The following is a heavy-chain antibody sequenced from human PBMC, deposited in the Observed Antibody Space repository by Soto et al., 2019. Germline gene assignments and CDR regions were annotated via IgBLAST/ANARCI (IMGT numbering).Heavy chain of an antibody. CDR2: INPNSGGT. J-gene: IGHJ6*02. V-gene: IGHV1-2*04. D-gene: IGHD6-6*01. CDR1: GYTFTGYY. CDR3: ARDLGGIAARSDMDYYGMDV. Sequence: ASVKVSCKASGYTFTGYYMHWVRQAPGQGLEWMGWINPNSGGTNYAQKFQGWVTMTRDTSISTAYMELSRLRSDDTAVYYCARDLGGIAARSDMDYYGMDVWGQGATVTVFS.